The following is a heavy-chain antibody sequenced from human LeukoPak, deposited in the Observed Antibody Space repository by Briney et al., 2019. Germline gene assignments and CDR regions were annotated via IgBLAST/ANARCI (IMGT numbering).Heavy chain of an antibody. Sequence: GGSLRLSCAASGFTVSSNYMSWVRQAPGKGLEWVSVIYSGGSTYYADSVKGRFTISRDNSKNTLYLQMNSLRAEDTAVYYCARDLLEAVAGTVYYYYMDVWGKGTTATVSS. J-gene: IGHJ6*03. CDR1: GFTVSSNY. CDR3: ARDLLEAVAGTVYYYYMDV. D-gene: IGHD6-19*01. V-gene: IGHV3-53*01. CDR2: IYSGGST.